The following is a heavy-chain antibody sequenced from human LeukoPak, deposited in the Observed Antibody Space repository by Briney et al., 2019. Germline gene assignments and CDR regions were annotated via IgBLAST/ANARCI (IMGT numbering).Heavy chain of an antibody. Sequence: GESLRLSCAASKFTFSHYGMHWVRQAPGKGLEWVAVVFNDGSNQYYADPVKGRFTVSRDNSQNMLYLQMNSLSREDTAVYYCAKDAERGFDYSNSLQKWRQGTLVSVSS. V-gene: IGHV3-33*03. CDR1: KFTFSHYG. J-gene: IGHJ4*02. D-gene: IGHD4-11*01. CDR3: AKDAERGFDYSNSLQK. CDR2: VFNDGSNQ.